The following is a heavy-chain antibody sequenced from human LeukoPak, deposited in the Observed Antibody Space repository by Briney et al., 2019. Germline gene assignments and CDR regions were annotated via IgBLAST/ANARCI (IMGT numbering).Heavy chain of an antibody. CDR2: INPSGGST. J-gene: IGHJ6*02. CDR1: GYTFTSYY. D-gene: IGHD2-2*01. Sequence: GASVKVSCKASGYTFTSYYMHWVRQAPGQGLEWMGIINPSGGSTSYAQKFQGRVTMTRDTSTSTVYMELSSLRSEDTAVYYCARVLGTDCSSTSCYPPPDYYYYGMDVWGQGTTVTVSS. V-gene: IGHV1-46*01. CDR3: ARVLGTDCSSTSCYPPPDYYYYGMDV.